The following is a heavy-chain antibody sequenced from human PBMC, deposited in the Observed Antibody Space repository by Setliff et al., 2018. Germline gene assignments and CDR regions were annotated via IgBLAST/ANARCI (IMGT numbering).Heavy chain of an antibody. J-gene: IGHJ4*02. Sequence: GASVKVSCKASGYTFISYDINWVRQATGQGVEWMGWVNPNSGNTGYAQKFQGRVTITTDESTSTAYMELSSLRSEDTAVYYCATFRRDGYNRDYWGQGTLVTVSS. CDR2: VNPNSGNT. CDR3: ATFRRDGYNRDY. D-gene: IGHD5-12*01. CDR1: GYTFISYD. V-gene: IGHV1-8*03.